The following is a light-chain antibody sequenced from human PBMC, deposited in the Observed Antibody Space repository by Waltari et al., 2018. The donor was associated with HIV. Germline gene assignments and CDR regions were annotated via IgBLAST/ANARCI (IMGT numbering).Light chain of an antibody. J-gene: IGKJ2*03. CDR1: QSILTY. CDR3: QQSHSNPRS. Sequence: DIQMTQSPSSLSAFVGDRVTIPCRASQSILTYLNWYQQKPGKAPKLLICAASSLQSGVPSRFSGSGSGTDFTLTINNLQPEDFATYFCQQSHSNPRSFGQGTKLQIK. V-gene: IGKV1-39*01. CDR2: AAS.